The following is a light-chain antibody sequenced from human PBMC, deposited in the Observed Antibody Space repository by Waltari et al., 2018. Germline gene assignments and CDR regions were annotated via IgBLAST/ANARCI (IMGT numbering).Light chain of an antibody. Sequence: DIQMTQSPSTVSASVGDRVTITCRASQSISSWLAGYQQKPGKAPKILIYDASSLGSGVPSRFSGSGSGTEFTLTISSLQPDDFAAYYCQQYNTYPWTFGQGTKVEIK. J-gene: IGKJ1*01. V-gene: IGKV1-5*01. CDR2: DAS. CDR1: QSISSW. CDR3: QQYNTYPWT.